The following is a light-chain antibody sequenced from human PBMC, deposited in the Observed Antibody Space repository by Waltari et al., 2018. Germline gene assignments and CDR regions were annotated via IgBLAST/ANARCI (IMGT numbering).Light chain of an antibody. CDR3: QLWDTTSRQYV. CDR2: DAG. CDR1: NIGTTN. Sequence: SYVLTQSPSVSVVLGQTATVACGGDNIGTTNVNWYQQRPGQAPVLVASDAGAWPSGVTKRFSVSNCGNTATLTINRVQAGDEADYYCQLWDTTSRQYVFGSGTSVTVL. J-gene: IGLJ1*01. V-gene: IGLV3-21*02.